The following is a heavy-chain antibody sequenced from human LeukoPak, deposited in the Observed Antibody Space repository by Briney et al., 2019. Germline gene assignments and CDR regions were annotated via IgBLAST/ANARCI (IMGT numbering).Heavy chain of an antibody. Sequence: GGSLSLTCAASGFTFSNYGLHWVRQAPGKGLEWVTFIRYDGSNKYYADYIKGRFTISRDNSKNKLYLQMNRLRAEDTAVYYCAIHEPLSEDNWGQGTLVTVSS. CDR2: IRYDGSNK. D-gene: IGHD2/OR15-2a*01. V-gene: IGHV3-30*02. CDR1: GFTFSNYG. J-gene: IGHJ4*02. CDR3: AIHEPLSEDN.